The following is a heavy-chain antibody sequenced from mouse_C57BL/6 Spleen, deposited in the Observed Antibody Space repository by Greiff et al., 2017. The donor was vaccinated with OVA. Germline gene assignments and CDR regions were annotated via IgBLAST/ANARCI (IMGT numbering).Heavy chain of an antibody. Sequence: EVHLVESGPGLVKPSQSLSLTCSVTGYSITSGYYWNWIRQFPGNKLEWMGYISYDGSNNYNPSLKNRISITRDTSKNQFFLKLNSVTTEDTATYYCARKDWYFDYWGQGTTLTVSS. CDR2: ISYDGSN. V-gene: IGHV3-6*01. J-gene: IGHJ2*01. CDR1: GYSITSGYY. CDR3: ARKDWYFDY. D-gene: IGHD4-1*01.